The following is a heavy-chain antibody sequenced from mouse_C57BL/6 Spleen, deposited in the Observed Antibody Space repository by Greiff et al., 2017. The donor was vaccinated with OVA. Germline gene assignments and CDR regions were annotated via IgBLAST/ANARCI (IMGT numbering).Heavy chain of an antibody. Sequence: VQLQQPGAELVKPGASVKLSCKASGYTFTSYWMHWVKQRPGQGLEWIGMIHPNSGSTNYNEKFKSKATLTVDKSSSTAYMQLSSLTSEDSAVYYCARGGGYSAWFAYWGQGTLVTVSA. CDR1: GYTFTSYW. CDR2: IHPNSGST. J-gene: IGHJ3*01. V-gene: IGHV1-64*01. CDR3: ARGGGYSAWFAY. D-gene: IGHD2-3*01.